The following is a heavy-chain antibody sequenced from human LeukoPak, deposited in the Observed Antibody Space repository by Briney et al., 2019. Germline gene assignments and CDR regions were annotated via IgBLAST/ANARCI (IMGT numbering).Heavy chain of an antibody. V-gene: IGHV1-46*01. D-gene: IGHD5-18*01. J-gene: IGHJ4*02. CDR3: ARAGGNYGYIAPFDY. CDR1: GYTFTSYY. CDR2: INPSGGST. Sequence: VASVKVSCKASGYTFTSYYMHWVRQAPGQGLEWMGIINPSGGSTSYAQKLQGRVTMTTDTSTSTAYMELRSLRSDDTAVYYCARAGGNYGYIAPFDYWGQGTLVTVSS.